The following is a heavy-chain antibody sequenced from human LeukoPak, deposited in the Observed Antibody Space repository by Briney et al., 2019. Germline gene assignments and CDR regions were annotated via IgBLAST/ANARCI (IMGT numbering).Heavy chain of an antibody. Sequence: PGGSLRLSCAASGFTFSSYSMNWVRQAPGKGLEWVSSISSSSSYIYYADSVKGGFTISRDNAKNSLYLQMNSLRAEDTAVYYCAGVGPIDSSGYSLDYWGQGTLVTVSS. CDR1: GFTFSSYS. D-gene: IGHD3-22*01. CDR3: AGVGPIDSSGYSLDY. J-gene: IGHJ4*02. V-gene: IGHV3-21*01. CDR2: ISSSSSYI.